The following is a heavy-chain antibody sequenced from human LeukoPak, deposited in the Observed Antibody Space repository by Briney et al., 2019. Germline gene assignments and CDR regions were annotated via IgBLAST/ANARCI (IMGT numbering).Heavy chain of an antibody. CDR3: AKDAPTYYDILTGGGYFDY. V-gene: IGHV3-23*01. Sequence: GGSLRLSCAASGFTFSSYAMSWVRQAPGKGLEWVSAISGSGGSTYYADSVKGRFTISRDNSKNTLYLQMNSLRAEDTAVYYCAKDAPTYYDILTGGGYFDYWGQGTLVTVSS. CDR1: GFTFSSYA. D-gene: IGHD3-9*01. J-gene: IGHJ4*02. CDR2: ISGSGGST.